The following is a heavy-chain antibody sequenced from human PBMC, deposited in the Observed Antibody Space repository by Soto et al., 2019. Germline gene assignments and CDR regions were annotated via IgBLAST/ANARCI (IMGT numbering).Heavy chain of an antibody. D-gene: IGHD2-2*01. CDR1: GYTFTSYG. V-gene: IGHV1-18*01. CDR3: AREGDSVVVPAASHFDY. J-gene: IGHJ4*02. Sequence: QVQLVQSGAEVKKPGASVKVSCKASGYTFTSYGISWVRQAPGQGLEWMGWISAYNGNTNYAQKLQGRVTMTTDTSXSXXYMELRSLRSDDTAVYYCAREGDSVVVPAASHFDYWGQGTLVTVSS. CDR2: ISAYNGNT.